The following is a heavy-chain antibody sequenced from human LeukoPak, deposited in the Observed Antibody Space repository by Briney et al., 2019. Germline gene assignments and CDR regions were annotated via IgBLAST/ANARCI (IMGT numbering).Heavy chain of an antibody. D-gene: IGHD5-18*01. Sequence: SETLSLTCTVSGGSISSSSYYWGWIRQPPGKGLEWIGSIYYSGSTYYNPSLKSRVTISVDTSKNQFSLKLSSVTAADTAVYYCARERRYSYGFDYWGQGTLVTVSS. CDR2: IYYSGST. V-gene: IGHV4-39*07. CDR1: GGSISSSSYY. CDR3: ARERRYSYGFDY. J-gene: IGHJ4*02.